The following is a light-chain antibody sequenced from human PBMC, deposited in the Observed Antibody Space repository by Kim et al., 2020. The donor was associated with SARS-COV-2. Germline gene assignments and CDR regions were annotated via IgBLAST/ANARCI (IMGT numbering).Light chain of an antibody. J-gene: IGLJ1*01. CDR2: QDS. V-gene: IGLV3-1*01. CDR1: KLGDKY. CDR3: QAWDSSTAEV. Sequence: SYELTQPPSVSVSPGQTASITCSGDKLGDKYACWYQQKPGQSPVLVIYQDSKRPSGIPERFSGSNSRNTATLTISGTQAMDEADYYCQAWDSSTAEVFGT.